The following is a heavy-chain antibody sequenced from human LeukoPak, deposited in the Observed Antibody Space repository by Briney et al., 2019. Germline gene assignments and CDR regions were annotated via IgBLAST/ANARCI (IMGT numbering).Heavy chain of an antibody. J-gene: IGHJ4*02. CDR3: ARVMITFGGVIVFFDY. CDR2: IYYSGST. Sequence: SETLSLTCNVSDDAISRTSYSWGWIRQPPGKGLEWIGSIYYSGSTYYNPSLKSRVTISVDTSKNQFSLKLSSVTAADTAVYYCARVMITFGGVIVFFDYWGQGTLVTVSS. D-gene: IGHD3-16*02. CDR1: DDAISRTSYS. V-gene: IGHV4-39*01.